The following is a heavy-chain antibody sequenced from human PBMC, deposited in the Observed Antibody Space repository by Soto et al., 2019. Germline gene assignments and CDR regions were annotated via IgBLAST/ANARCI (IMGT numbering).Heavy chain of an antibody. Sequence: QVQLVQSGAELKKPGASVKFSCKASGYTFTSYYMHWVRQAPGQVLDWMGIINTSGGSTSYAQKFQGRVTMTRDTSTSTVYIELSSLRSEDTAVYYCARAGQITFGGVIVFDDAFDIWGQGTMVTVSS. D-gene: IGHD3-16*02. CDR2: INTSGGST. V-gene: IGHV1-46*03. CDR3: ARAGQITFGGVIVFDDAFDI. CDR1: GYTFTSYY. J-gene: IGHJ3*02.